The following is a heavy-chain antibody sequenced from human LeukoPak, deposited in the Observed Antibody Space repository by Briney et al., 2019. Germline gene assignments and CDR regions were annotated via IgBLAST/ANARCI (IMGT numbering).Heavy chain of an antibody. Sequence: GGSLRLSCLASGFTFSNYAMNWVRQPPGKGLGWVSLSGSGGDIYYVDSVKGRFTISRDNSKNTLYLQMNSLRAEDTAVYYCAKARGGTYQTYFFDYWGQGTLVTVSS. CDR1: GFTFSNYA. D-gene: IGHD1-26*01. J-gene: IGHJ4*02. CDR2: SGSGGDI. CDR3: AKARGGTYQTYFFDY. V-gene: IGHV3-23*01.